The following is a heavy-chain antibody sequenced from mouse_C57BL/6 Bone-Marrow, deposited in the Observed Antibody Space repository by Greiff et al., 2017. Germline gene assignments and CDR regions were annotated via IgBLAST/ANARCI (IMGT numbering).Heavy chain of an antibody. Sequence: EVKLVESGGGLVQPKGSLKLSCAASGFSFNTYAMNWVRQAPGKGLEWVARIRSKSNNYATYYADSVKDRFTISRDDSESMLYLQMNNLKTEDTAMYYCVRQGWRGCAYWGQGTLVTVSA. CDR3: VRQGWRGCAY. J-gene: IGHJ3*01. CDR2: IRSKSNNYAT. V-gene: IGHV10-1*01. CDR1: GFSFNTYA. D-gene: IGHD1-1*02.